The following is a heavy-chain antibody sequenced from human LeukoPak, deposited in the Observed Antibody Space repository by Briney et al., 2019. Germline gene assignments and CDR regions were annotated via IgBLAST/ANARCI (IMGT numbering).Heavy chain of an antibody. CDR3: ARDYGDYLDAFDI. Sequence: SETLSLTCLVSGYSIINGYHWGWIRQPPGKGLELIGSIYHSGSTYYNPSLKSRVTISVDTSKNQFSLKLSSVTAADTAVYYCARDYGDYLDAFDIWGQGTMVTVSS. CDR1: GYSIINGYH. J-gene: IGHJ3*02. V-gene: IGHV4-38-2*02. D-gene: IGHD4-17*01. CDR2: IYHSGST.